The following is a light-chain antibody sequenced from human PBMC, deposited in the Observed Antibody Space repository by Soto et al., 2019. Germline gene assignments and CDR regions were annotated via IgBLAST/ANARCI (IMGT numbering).Light chain of an antibody. Sequence: QSVPTQSPSASASLGASVKLTCTLSSGRSNYAIAWHQQQSEKGPRYLMKLNSDGSHSKGDGIPDRFSGSSSGAERYLTISSLQSEDEADYYCQTWGSGIVVFGGGTKLTVL. J-gene: IGLJ2*01. CDR1: SGRSNYA. CDR2: LNSDGSH. CDR3: QTWGSGIVV. V-gene: IGLV4-69*01.